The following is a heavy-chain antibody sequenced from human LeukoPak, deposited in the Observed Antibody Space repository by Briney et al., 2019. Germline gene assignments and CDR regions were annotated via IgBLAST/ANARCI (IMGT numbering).Heavy chain of an antibody. CDR3: ARYGSGSYAVDY. CDR1: GSIFTSYW. Sequence: GASLLISCKGSGSIFTSYWISWVRQLPGKGLEWMGRIDPSDSYTNYSPSFQGHVTISADKSISTAYLQWSSLKASDTAMYYCARYGSGSYAVDYWGQGTLVTVAS. V-gene: IGHV5-10-1*01. CDR2: IDPSDSYT. J-gene: IGHJ4*02. D-gene: IGHD3-10*01.